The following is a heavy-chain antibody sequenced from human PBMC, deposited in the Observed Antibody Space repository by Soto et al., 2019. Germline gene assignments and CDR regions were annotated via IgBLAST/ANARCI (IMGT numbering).Heavy chain of an antibody. CDR2: ITPMFATP. CDR3: VRNPPPLMLIPPGNGANDLDV. J-gene: IGHJ6*02. V-gene: IGHV1-69*05. CDR1: GGIFRNYA. D-gene: IGHD1-1*01. Sequence: QVRLVQSGAEVKKSGSSVNVSCKASGGIFRNYAISWVRQAPGRGLEWMGGITPMFATPHYADSFQDRVTXTXXXSXXTAYMKLSSLTSDDTAMYYCVRNPPPLMLIPPGNGANDLDVWGQGTAVIVSS.